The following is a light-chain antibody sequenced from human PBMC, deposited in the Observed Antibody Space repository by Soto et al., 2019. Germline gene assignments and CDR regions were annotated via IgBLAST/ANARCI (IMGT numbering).Light chain of an antibody. CDR1: QTISTI. CDR3: QQYNNYPRT. Sequence: AIQMTQSPSSLSASVGDRVTISCRATQTISTILNWYQQKPGKAPKLLIYAASSLQSGVPSRFSGSGSGTGFTLTISSLQPDDFATYYCQQYNNYPRTFGQGTKVDNK. CDR2: AAS. V-gene: IGKV1-6*01. J-gene: IGKJ1*01.